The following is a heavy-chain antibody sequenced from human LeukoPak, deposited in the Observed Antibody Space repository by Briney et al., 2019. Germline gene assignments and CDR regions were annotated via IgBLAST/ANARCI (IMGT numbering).Heavy chain of an antibody. CDR2: IVASSGAT. J-gene: IGHJ4*02. CDR1: GFNFNNYA. Sequence: GGSLRLSCAASGFNFNNYAMSWVRQAPGKGLEWVSHIVASSGATFYADSVKGRFTISRDNAKNSLYLQMNSLRAEDTAVYYCARGPSYDSSGYYPIYWGQGTLVTVSS. CDR3: ARGPSYDSSGYYPIY. D-gene: IGHD3-22*01. V-gene: IGHV3-23*01.